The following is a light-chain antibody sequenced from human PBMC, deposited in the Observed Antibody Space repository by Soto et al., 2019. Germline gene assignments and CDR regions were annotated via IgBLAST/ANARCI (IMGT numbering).Light chain of an antibody. CDR3: QQYDASPPYT. CDR2: AAS. V-gene: IGKV3-20*01. CDR1: RGLASSY. J-gene: IGKJ2*01. Sequence: EIVLTQSPVTLSLSPGVRATLSCRASRGLASSYLGWYQQKPGQPPRLLMYAASIRATGIPDRFSGSGSATDFTLTINRLEPEDSAVYYCQQYDASPPYTFGQGTKLEIK.